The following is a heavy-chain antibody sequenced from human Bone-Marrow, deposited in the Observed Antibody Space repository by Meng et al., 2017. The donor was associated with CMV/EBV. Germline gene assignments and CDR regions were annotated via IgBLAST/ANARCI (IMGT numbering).Heavy chain of an antibody. V-gene: IGHV4-39*07. Sequence: SETLSLTCTVSGGSVSSGSYYWSWIRQPPGKGLEWIGSIYYSGSTYYNPSLKSRVTISVDTSKNQFSLKLSSVTAADTAVYYCARDKIGYYDFWSGYYPGNWFDPWGQGTLVTVSS. D-gene: IGHD3-3*01. CDR2: IYYSGST. CDR1: GGSVSSGSYY. J-gene: IGHJ5*02. CDR3: ARDKIGYYDFWSGYYPGNWFDP.